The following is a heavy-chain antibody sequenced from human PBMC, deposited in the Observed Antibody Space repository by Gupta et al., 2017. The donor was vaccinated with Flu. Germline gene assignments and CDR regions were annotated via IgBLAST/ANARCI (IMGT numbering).Heavy chain of an antibody. D-gene: IGHD5-12*01. Sequence: RWIRHSPGKGLDWIGNIYFSGPTSYDPSLKSRVTISVDTSKNHFFLRLRSVTAADTAVYYCARGSGAHNYGYSLIYDFWGPGTLVTVST. V-gene: IGHV4-59*12. CDR3: ARGSGAHNYGYSLIYDF. J-gene: IGHJ4*02. CDR2: IYFSGPT.